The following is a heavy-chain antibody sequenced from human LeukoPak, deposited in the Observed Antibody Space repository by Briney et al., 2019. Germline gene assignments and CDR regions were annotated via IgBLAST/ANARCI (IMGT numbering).Heavy chain of an antibody. J-gene: IGHJ4*02. V-gene: IGHV1-2*02. D-gene: IGHD2-21*02. Sequence: ASVKVSCKASGYTFTGYYMHWVRQAPGQGLEWMGWINPNSGGTNFAQRFQGRVTMTRDTSITTAYMHLSRLRSDDTAVYYCARGVTKRGPFPYWGQGTLVTVSS. CDR3: ARGVTKRGPFPY. CDR1: GYTFTGYY. CDR2: INPNSGGT.